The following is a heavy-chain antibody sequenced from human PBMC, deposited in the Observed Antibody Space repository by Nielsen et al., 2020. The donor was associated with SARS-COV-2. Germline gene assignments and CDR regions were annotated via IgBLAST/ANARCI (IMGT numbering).Heavy chain of an antibody. Sequence: WIRQPPGKGLEWVSSISSSSSYIYYADSVKGRFTISRDNAKNSLYLQMNSLRAEDTAVYYCAKAPYYYYYMDVWGKGTTVTVSS. CDR3: AKAPYYYYYMDV. V-gene: IGHV3-21*04. CDR2: ISSSSSYI. J-gene: IGHJ6*03.